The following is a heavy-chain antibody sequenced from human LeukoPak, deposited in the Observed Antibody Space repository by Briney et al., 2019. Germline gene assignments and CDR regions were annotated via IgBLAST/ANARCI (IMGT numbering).Heavy chain of an antibody. Sequence: PSETLSLTCAVYGGSFSGYYWSWIRQPPGKWLEWIGEINHSGSTNYNPSLKSRVTISVDTSKNQFSLKLSSVTAADTAVYYCARLRRVYDSSGYYSSHFDYWGQGTLVTVSS. CDR2: INHSGST. CDR3: ARLRRVYDSSGYYSSHFDY. CDR1: GGSFSGYY. J-gene: IGHJ4*02. V-gene: IGHV4-34*01. D-gene: IGHD3-22*01.